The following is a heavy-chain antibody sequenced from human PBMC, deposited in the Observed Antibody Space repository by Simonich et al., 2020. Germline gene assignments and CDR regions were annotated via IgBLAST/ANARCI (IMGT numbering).Heavy chain of an antibody. CDR3: ARDYDILTGYYTFDY. Sequence: QVTLKESGPVLVKPTETLPLTCTVSGFSLSNARMGVSWIRQPPGKALEWLTNIFSNDEKSYSPSLKSRLNISKDTAKSQVVLTMTNMDPVDTATYYCARDYDILTGYYTFDYWGQGTLVTVSS. CDR1: GFSLSNARMG. D-gene: IGHD3-9*01. J-gene: IGHJ4*02. V-gene: IGHV2-26*02. CDR2: IFSNDEK.